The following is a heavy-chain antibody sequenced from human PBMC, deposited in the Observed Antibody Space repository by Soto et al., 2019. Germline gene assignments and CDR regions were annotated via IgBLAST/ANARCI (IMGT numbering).Heavy chain of an antibody. CDR3: ARDVARGGNFDY. J-gene: IGHJ4*02. Sequence: QVQLQESGPGLVKPSQTLSLTCTVSGGSISSGGYYWSWIRQHPGTGLEWIGYIYYSGSTYYNPSLKSRVTISVDTSKNQFSLKLSSVTAADTAVYYCARDVARGGNFDYWGQGTLVTVSS. CDR1: GGSISSGGYY. D-gene: IGHD3-16*01. V-gene: IGHV4-31*03. CDR2: IYYSGST.